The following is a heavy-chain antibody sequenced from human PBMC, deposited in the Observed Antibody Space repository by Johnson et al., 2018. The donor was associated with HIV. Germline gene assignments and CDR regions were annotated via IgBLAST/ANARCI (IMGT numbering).Heavy chain of an antibody. CDR2: IHWNGGRT. CDR1: GFRFDDYG. CDR3: AKDIASGYTNGGTLDI. J-gene: IGHJ3*02. V-gene: IGHV3-20*04. D-gene: IGHD6-19*01. Sequence: VQLVESGGGVVRPGGSLRLSCTVAGFRFDDYGMSWVRQAPGTGLEWISTIHWNGGRTGYVDSLKGRFTISRDNSKNTLYLQMNSLRAEDTAVYYCAKDIASGYTNGGTLDIWGQGTMVTVSS.